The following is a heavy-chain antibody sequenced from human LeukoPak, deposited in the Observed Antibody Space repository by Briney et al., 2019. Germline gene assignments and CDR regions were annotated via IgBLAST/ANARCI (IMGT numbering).Heavy chain of an antibody. CDR1: GFTFRSYG. D-gene: IGHD1-1*01. J-gene: IGHJ4*02. V-gene: IGHV3-33*08. Sequence: PGRSLRLSCAASGFTFRSYGMHWVRQAPGKGLEWVAFIYYDGSNIYYADYVKGRFTISRDISKNTLYLQMDSLRAEDTAIYYCARDWKTNSFDYWGQGTLVTVSS. CDR2: IYYDGSNI. CDR3: ARDWKTNSFDY.